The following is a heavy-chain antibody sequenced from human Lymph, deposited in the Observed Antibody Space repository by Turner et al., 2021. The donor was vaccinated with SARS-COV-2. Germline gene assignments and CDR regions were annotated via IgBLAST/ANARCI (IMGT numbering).Heavy chain of an antibody. CDR3: ARGVPELDS. V-gene: IGHV3-30*04. CDR2: IAYDGSNK. J-gene: IGHJ5*01. CDR1: GSTFSSYV. Sequence: QVQLVESGGGVVQPGRSLRLSCAASGSTFSSYVMHWVRQALGKGREWVAVIAYDGSNKYYADAVKGRFTISRDYSKNTLYLKMNSLRAENTAIYYCARGVPELDSWGQGTLVTVSS. D-gene: IGHD2-2*01.